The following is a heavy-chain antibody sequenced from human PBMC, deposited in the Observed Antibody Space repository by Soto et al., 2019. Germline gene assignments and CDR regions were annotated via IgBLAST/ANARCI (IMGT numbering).Heavy chain of an antibody. V-gene: IGHV4-31*03. CDR3: ARDPASGYYSSWFDP. Sequence: PSETLSLTCTVSGGSISSGGYYWSWIRQHPGKGLEWIGYIYYSGSTYYNPSLKSRVTISVDTSKNQFSLKLSSVTAADTAVYYCARDPASGYYSSWFDPCGQGTLVTVSS. CDR1: GGSISSGGYY. D-gene: IGHD3-22*01. J-gene: IGHJ5*02. CDR2: IYYSGST.